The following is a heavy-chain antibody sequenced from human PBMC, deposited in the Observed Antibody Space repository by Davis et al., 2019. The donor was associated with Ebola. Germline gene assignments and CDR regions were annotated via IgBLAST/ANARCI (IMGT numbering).Heavy chain of an antibody. CDR1: GYTFTGNY. D-gene: IGHD2-15*01. CDR3: ARAIVVGEPWFDP. CDR2: INPNSGGT. V-gene: IGHV1-2*06. Sequence: ASVKVSCKASGYTFTGNYIQWVRQAPGQGLEWMGRINPNSGGTNFAQKFQGRVTMTRDTSISTAYMELSRLRSDDTAVYYCARAIVVGEPWFDPWGQGTLVTVSS. J-gene: IGHJ5*02.